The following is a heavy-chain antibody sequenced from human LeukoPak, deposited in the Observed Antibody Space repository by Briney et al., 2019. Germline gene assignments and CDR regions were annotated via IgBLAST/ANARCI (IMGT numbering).Heavy chain of an antibody. CDR2: IYTSGST. V-gene: IGHV4-4*09. D-gene: IGHD6-13*01. J-gene: IGHJ5*02. Sequence: PSETLSLTCAVYGGSFSGYYWSWIRQPPGKGLEWIGYIYTSGSTNYNPSLKSRVTISVDTSKNQFSLKLSSVTAADTAVYYCARKGSWYNWFDPWGQGTLVTVSS. CDR3: ARKGSWYNWFDP. CDR1: GGSFSGYY.